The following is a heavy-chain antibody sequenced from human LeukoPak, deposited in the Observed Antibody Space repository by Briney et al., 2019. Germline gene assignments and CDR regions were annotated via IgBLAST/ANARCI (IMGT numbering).Heavy chain of an antibody. CDR2: IIPIFGTA. CDR3: ARGPPHMTTVY. D-gene: IGHD4-11*01. J-gene: IGHJ4*02. V-gene: IGHV1-69*05. CDR1: GGSFSSYA. Sequence: SVKVSCKASGGSFSSYAISWVRQAPGRGLEWMGGIIPIFGTANYAQKFQGRVTITTDESTSTAYMELSSLRSEDTAVYYCARGPPHMTTVYWGQGTLVTVSS.